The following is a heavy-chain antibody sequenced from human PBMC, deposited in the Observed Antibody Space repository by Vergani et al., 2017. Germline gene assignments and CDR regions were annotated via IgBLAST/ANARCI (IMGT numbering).Heavy chain of an antibody. D-gene: IGHD2-21*01. V-gene: IGHV4-59*01. Sequence: QVQLQESGPGLVKPSETLYLTCSVSGDSMNTYYWTWIRQPPGKGLEWIGYIYDSGDTKYNPSLKSRVTMSLDTSKKQFSLNLYSVTAADTAVYYCARGALWWLRQIDSWGQGILVTVSS. CDR1: GDSMNTYY. J-gene: IGHJ4*02. CDR3: ARGALWWLRQIDS. CDR2: IYDSGDT.